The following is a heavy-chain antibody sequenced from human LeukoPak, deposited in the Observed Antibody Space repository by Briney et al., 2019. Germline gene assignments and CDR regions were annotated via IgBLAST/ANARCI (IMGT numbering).Heavy chain of an antibody. Sequence: SETLSLTCTVSGGSISSGGYYWSWIRQHPGKGLEWIGYIYYSGSTYYNPSLKSRVTISVDTSKNQFSLKLSSVTAADTAVYYCARGVYAVTTLDYWGQGTLVTVSS. CDR1: GGSISSGGYY. J-gene: IGHJ4*02. V-gene: IGHV4-31*03. D-gene: IGHD4-17*01. CDR3: ARGVYAVTTLDY. CDR2: IYYSGST.